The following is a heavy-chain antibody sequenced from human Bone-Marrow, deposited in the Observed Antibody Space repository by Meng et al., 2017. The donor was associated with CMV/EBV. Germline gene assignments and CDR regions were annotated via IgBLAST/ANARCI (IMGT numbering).Heavy chain of an antibody. V-gene: IGHV4-59*12. CDR2: IYYSGTT. D-gene: IGHD2-21*01. Sequence: GSLRLSCTVSGASTSDYYWSWIRQPPGKGLEWIGYIYYSGTTNYNPSLRSRVTISGDMSKNQFSLKLSSVTAADTAVYYCARLSMSGMDVWGQGTTVTVSS. J-gene: IGHJ6*02. CDR3: ARLSMSGMDV. CDR1: GASTSDYY.